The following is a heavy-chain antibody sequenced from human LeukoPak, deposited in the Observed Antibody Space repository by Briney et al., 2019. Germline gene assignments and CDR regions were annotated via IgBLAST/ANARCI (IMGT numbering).Heavy chain of an antibody. V-gene: IGHV4-59*01. D-gene: IGHD1-26*01. Sequence: PSGTLSLTCTVSGGSISSYYWSWIRQPPGKGLEWIGYIYYSGSTNYNPSLKSRVTISVDTSKNQFSLKLSSVTAADTAVYYCARVGGATSSYFDYWGQGTLVTVSS. CDR1: GGSISSYY. CDR3: ARVGGATSSYFDY. J-gene: IGHJ4*02. CDR2: IYYSGST.